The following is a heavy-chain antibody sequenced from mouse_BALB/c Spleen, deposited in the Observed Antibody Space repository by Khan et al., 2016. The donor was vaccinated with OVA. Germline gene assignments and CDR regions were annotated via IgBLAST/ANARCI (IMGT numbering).Heavy chain of an antibody. CDR2: INTYTGEP. V-gene: IGHV9-3-1*01. D-gene: IGHD2-14*01. CDR3: ARVGYNGTMDY. J-gene: IGHJ4*01. CDR1: GYTFTNYG. Sequence: QIQLVQSGPELKKPGETVKISCKASGYTFTNYGMNWVKQAPGKGLKWMGWINTYTGEPTYADDFKGRFAFSLETSASTAYLQINNPKNEDTATYFCARVGYNGTMDYWGQGTSVTVSS.